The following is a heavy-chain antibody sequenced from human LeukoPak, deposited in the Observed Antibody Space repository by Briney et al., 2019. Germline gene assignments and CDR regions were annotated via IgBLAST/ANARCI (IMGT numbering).Heavy chain of an antibody. CDR3: ARIGSGSYYNDY. CDR1: GYTFTGYY. CDR2: INPNSGGT. V-gene: IGHV1-2*02. Sequence: ASVKVSCKASGYTFTGYYMHWVRQAPGQGLEWMGWINPNSGGTNYAQKFQGRVTMTRDTSISTAYMELSSLRSEDTAVYYCARIGSGSYYNDYWGQGTLVTVSS. D-gene: IGHD3-10*01. J-gene: IGHJ4*02.